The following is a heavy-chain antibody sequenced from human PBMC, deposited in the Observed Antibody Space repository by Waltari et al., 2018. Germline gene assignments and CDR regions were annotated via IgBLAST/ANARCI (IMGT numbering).Heavy chain of an antibody. Sequence: QVQLVQSGAEVKKPGASVKVSCKVSGYTFTSYYMHWVRQAPGQGLEWMGIINPSGGSTNYAQKVQGRVPMTRDTSTSTVYMELSSLRSEDTAVYYCARGLEWSQTPYYFDYWGQGTLVTVSS. CDR1: GYTFTSYY. CDR3: ARGLEWSQTPYYFDY. D-gene: IGHD3-3*01. J-gene: IGHJ4*02. CDR2: INPSGGST. V-gene: IGHV1-46*01.